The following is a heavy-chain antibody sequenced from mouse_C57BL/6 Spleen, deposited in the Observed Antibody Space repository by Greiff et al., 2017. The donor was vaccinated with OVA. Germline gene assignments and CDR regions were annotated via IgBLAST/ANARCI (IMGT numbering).Heavy chain of an antibody. V-gene: IGHV3-6*01. Sequence: VQLKESGPGLVKPSQSLSLTCSVTGYSITSGYYWNWIRQFPGNKLEWMGYISYDGSNNYNPSLKNRISITRDTSKNQFFLKLNSVTTEDTATYYCARGRYDYDDDYYAMDYWGQGTSVTVSS. D-gene: IGHD2-4*01. CDR1: GYSITSGYY. CDR3: ARGRYDYDDDYYAMDY. CDR2: ISYDGSN. J-gene: IGHJ4*01.